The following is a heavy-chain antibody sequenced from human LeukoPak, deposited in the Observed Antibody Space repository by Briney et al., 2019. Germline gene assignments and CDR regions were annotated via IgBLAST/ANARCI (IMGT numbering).Heavy chain of an antibody. CDR1: GFTFSSYW. CDR3: ARDRYYDSSGRIRGSNAFDI. Sequence: PGGSLRLSCAASGFTFSSYWMSWARQAPGKGLEWVANIKQDGSEKYYVDSVKGRFTISRDNAKNSLYLQMNSLRAEDTAVYYCARDRYYDSSGRIRGSNAFDIWGQGTMVTVSS. J-gene: IGHJ3*02. CDR2: IKQDGSEK. D-gene: IGHD3-22*01. V-gene: IGHV3-7*01.